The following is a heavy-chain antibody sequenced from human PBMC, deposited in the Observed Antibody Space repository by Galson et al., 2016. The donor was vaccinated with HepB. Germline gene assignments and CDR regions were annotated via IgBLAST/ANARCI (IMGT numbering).Heavy chain of an antibody. D-gene: IGHD3-10*01. CDR3: SKECTPFPFLWFGEFDY. J-gene: IGHJ4*02. V-gene: IGHV3-30*18. CDR1: GFTFSSYG. Sequence: SLRLSCAASGFTFSSYGLHWVRQAPGKGLEWVAVISYDGSNKFYADSVKGRFTISRDNSKNTLYLQMNSLRAEDTAVYYCSKECTPFPFLWFGEFDYWGQGTLVTASS. CDR2: ISYDGSNK.